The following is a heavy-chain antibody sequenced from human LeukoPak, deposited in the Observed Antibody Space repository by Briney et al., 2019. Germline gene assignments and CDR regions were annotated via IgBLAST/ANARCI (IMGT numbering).Heavy chain of an antibody. CDR3: ARSMTTVTTSWFDP. J-gene: IGHJ5*02. CDR1: GYTFTGYY. CDR2: INPNSGGT. D-gene: IGHD4-11*01. V-gene: IGHV1-2*02. Sequence: GASVKVSCKASGYTFTGYYMHWVRQAPGQGLEWMGWINPNSGGTNYAQKFQGRVTMTRDTSISTAYMELSRLGSDDTAVYYCARSMTTVTTSWFDPWGQGTLVTVSS.